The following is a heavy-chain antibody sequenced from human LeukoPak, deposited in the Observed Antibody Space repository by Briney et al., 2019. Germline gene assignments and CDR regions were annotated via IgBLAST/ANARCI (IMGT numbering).Heavy chain of an antibody. V-gene: IGHV5-51*01. CDR1: GYSFTTHW. CDR2: VYSGNSDS. J-gene: IGHJ5*02. CDR3: ARGFDTGSSVNWFDP. D-gene: IGHD6-13*01. Sequence: GESLKISCKWSGYSFTTHWIAWVRQRPGEGLEWMGIVYSGNSDSRYSPSFQGHVTMSADKSISTAYLQWHSLEASDTAIYFCARGFDTGSSVNWFDPWGQGTLVTVSS.